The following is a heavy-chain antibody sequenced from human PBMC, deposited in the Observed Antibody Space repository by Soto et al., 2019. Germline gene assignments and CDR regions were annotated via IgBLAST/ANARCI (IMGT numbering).Heavy chain of an antibody. J-gene: IGHJ4*02. V-gene: IGHV3-7*03. CDR1: GFRFSNCW. Sequence: GGSLRLSCAASGFRFSNCWMAWVRQAPGKGLEWVGNINRDGSESNHADAVRGRFTIFRDNTENSLYLQINRLRAEDTAVYYCAMDVTFCLDCWGRGTLVTVSS. CDR2: INRDGSES. D-gene: IGHD3-16*01. CDR3: AMDVTFCLDC.